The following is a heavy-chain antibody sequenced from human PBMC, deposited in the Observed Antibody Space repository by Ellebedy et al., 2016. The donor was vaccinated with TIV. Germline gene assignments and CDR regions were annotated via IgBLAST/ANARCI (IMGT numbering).Heavy chain of an antibody. J-gene: IGHJ6*02. Sequence: AASVKVSCKASGGTFSSYAISWVRQAPGQGLEWMGRIIPIVGITIYAQKFQDRVTITEDNFTNTVYMEMSRLRSEDTAVYYCAREGDTAMVHGMDVWGQGTTVTVSS. CDR1: GGTFSSYA. CDR2: IIPIVGIT. D-gene: IGHD5-18*01. CDR3: AREGDTAMVHGMDV. V-gene: IGHV1-69*04.